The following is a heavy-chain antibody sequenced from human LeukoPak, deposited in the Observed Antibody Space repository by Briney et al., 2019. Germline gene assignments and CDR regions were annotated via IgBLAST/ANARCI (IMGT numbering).Heavy chain of an antibody. CDR1: GGSISTYV. CDR3: ARHPQGAAQGSVFDY. CDR2: IYYSGRT. V-gene: IGHV4-59*08. Sequence: SETLSLTCTVSGGSISTYVWSWIRQPPGKGLEWIGYIYYSGRTNYNPSLKSRVTISVDTSQNQFSLRLSSVTAADTAVYYCARHPQGAAQGSVFDYWGPGTLVTVSS. D-gene: IGHD2-15*01. J-gene: IGHJ4*02.